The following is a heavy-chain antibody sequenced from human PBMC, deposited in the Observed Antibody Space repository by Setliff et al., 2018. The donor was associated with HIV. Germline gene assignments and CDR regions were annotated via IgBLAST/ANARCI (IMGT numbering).Heavy chain of an antibody. CDR3: ARGYCSSTSCYYYMDV. Sequence: PGGSLRLSCAVSGFTFSGSAMHWVRQASGKGLEWVGRIRSKANSYATEYAASVKGRFTISRDDSKNTAYLQMNSLRAEDTAVYYCARGYCSSTSCYYYMDVWGKGTTVTV. CDR2: IRSKANSYAT. D-gene: IGHD2-2*01. J-gene: IGHJ6*03. CDR1: GFTFSGSA. V-gene: IGHV3-73*01.